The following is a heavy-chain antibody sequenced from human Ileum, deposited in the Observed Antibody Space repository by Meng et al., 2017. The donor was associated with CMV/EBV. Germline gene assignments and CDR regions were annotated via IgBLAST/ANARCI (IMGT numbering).Heavy chain of an antibody. V-gene: IGHV4-39*07. D-gene: IGHD3-3*01. CDR1: GGSISSSSYY. J-gene: IGHJ6*02. CDR3: ARGAVTIDLGMDV. Sequence: SETLSLTCTVSGGSISSSSYYWGWIRQPPGKGLEWIGSIYYSGSTYYNPSLKSRVTISVDTSKNQFSLKLSSVTAADTAVYYCARGAVTIDLGMDVWGQGTTVTVSS. CDR2: IYYSGST.